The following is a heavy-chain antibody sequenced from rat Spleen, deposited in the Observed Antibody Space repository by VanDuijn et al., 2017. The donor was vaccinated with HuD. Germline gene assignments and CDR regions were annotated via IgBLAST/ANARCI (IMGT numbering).Heavy chain of an antibody. CDR2: ISFEGSAT. Sequence: EVELVESGGGLVQPGRSMRLSCAASGFTFSDYYMAWVRQTPKKGLEWVASISFEGSATYYGDSVKGRFTISRDIAKSTLYLQMHSLGSEDTATYYCAKETVYNSYFDYWGQGVMVTVSS. CDR1: GFTFSDYY. V-gene: IGHV5-22*01. D-gene: IGHD4-3*01. J-gene: IGHJ2*01. CDR3: AKETVYNSYFDY.